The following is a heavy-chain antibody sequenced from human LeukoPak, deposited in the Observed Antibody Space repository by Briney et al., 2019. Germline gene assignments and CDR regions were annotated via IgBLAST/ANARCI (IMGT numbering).Heavy chain of an antibody. CDR3: ARLTMVDY. V-gene: IGHV4-34*01. CDR2: INHSGST. Sequence: SETLSLTCAVYGGSFSGYYWSWIRQPPGKGLEWIGEINHSGSTNYNPSLKSRVTISVDTSKNQFSPKLSSVTAADTAVYYCARLTMVDYWGQGTLVTVSS. J-gene: IGHJ4*02. D-gene: IGHD3-10*01. CDR1: GGSFSGYY.